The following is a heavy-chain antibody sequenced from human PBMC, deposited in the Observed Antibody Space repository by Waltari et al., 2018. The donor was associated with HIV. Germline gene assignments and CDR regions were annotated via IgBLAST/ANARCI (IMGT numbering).Heavy chain of an antibody. J-gene: IGHJ6*02. V-gene: IGHV1-2*02. Sequence: QVQLVQSGAEVKKPGASVKVSCKASGYTFTAYYMHWVRQAPGQGLEWMGWINPNSGGTDYAQKFQGRVTMTRDTSISTADMELSRLRSDDTAVDYCAREPRAGDRYQLPLGYYGMDVWGQGTTVTVSS. CDR1: GYTFTAYY. CDR2: INPNSGGT. D-gene: IGHD2-2*01. CDR3: AREPRAGDRYQLPLGYYGMDV.